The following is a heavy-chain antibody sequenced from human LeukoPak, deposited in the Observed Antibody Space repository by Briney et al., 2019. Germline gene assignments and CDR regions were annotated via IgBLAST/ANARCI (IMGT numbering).Heavy chain of an antibody. J-gene: IGHJ4*02. Sequence: GGSLRLSCVASGFTFSNYAMSWVRQVPGKGLEWVSTISGNGGSTYYAGNTNYADSVKGRFTISRDNSRNTLYLQLNNLRGDDTAVYYCAKDRGYWGRGTLVTVSS. V-gene: IGHV3-23*01. D-gene: IGHD2-15*01. CDR1: GFTFSNYA. CDR3: AKDRGY. CDR2: ISGNGGST.